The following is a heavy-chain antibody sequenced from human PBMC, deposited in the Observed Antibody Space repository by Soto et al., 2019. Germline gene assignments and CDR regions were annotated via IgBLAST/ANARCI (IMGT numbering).Heavy chain of an antibody. CDR2: INHSGST. CDR3: ARVPNVLLWFGEFRHRIRYMDV. V-gene: IGHV4-34*01. CDR1: GGSFSGYY. Sequence: SETLSLTCAVYGGSFSGYYWSWIRQPPGKGLEWIGEINHSGSTNYNPSLKSRVTISVDTSKNQFSLKLSSVTAADTAVYYCARVPNVLLWFGEFRHRIRYMDVWGKGTTVTVSS. D-gene: IGHD3-10*01. J-gene: IGHJ6*03.